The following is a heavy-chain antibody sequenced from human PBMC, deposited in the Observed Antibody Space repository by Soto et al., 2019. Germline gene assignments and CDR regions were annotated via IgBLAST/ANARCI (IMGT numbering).Heavy chain of an antibody. CDR1: GFTFSSYA. Sequence: GGSLRLSCAASGFTFSSYAMHWVRQAPGKGLEWVAVISYDGSNKYYADSVKGRFTISRDNSKNTLYLQVNSLRAEDTAVYYCARGKDSSSWSFDYWGQGTLVTVSS. CDR3: ARGKDSSSWSFDY. D-gene: IGHD6-13*01. V-gene: IGHV3-30*04. J-gene: IGHJ4*02. CDR2: ISYDGSNK.